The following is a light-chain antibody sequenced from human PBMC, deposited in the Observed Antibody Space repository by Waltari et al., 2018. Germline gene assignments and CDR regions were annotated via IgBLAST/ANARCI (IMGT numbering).Light chain of an antibody. Sequence: DIVMTQPPLSLPVTPGEPASISCRSSQSLLDSDGYTHLHWYLQKPGQSPQLLIYLGSNRASGVPDRFSGSGSGTDFTLKISRVEAEDVGVYYCMQTLQTPLTFGGGTKVEIK. V-gene: IGKV2-28*01. J-gene: IGKJ4*01. CDR2: LGS. CDR3: MQTLQTPLT. CDR1: QSLLDSDGYTH.